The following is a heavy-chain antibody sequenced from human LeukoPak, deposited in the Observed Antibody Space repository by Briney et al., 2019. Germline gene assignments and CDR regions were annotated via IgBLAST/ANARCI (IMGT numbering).Heavy chain of an antibody. CDR2: ISNYNGHT. V-gene: IGHV1-18*01. D-gene: IGHD3-22*01. CDR1: GGTFSSYA. CDR3: ARGFPPRRNYDTSGYYSYHFDY. Sequence: ASVKVSCKASGGTFSSYAISWVRQAPGQGLEWMGWISNYNGHTNYAEKLQGRVTMTTDTSTSTVYMELRSLRYDDTAVYYCARGFPPRRNYDTSGYYSYHFDYWGQGTLVTVSS. J-gene: IGHJ4*02.